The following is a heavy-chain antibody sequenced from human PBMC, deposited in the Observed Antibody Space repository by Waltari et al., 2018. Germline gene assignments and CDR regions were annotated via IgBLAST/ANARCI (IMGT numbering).Heavy chain of an antibody. CDR3: ARDRVITFGGVLDYYGMDV. CDR2: IWYDGSNK. V-gene: IGHV3-33*01. CDR1: GFTFSSYG. J-gene: IGHJ6*02. D-gene: IGHD3-16*01. Sequence: QVQLVESGGGVVQPGRSLRLSCAASGFTFSSYGMHWVRPAPGKGLEWVAVIWYDGSNKYYADSVKGRFTISRDNSKNTLYLQMNSLRAEDTAVYYCARDRVITFGGVLDYYGMDVWGQGTTVTVSS.